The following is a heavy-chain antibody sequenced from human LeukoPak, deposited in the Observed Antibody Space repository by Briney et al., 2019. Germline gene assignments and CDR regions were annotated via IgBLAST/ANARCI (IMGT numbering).Heavy chain of an antibody. Sequence: GGSLRLSCAASGFTFSSYSMTWVRQAPGKGLEWVSSISSSSSYIYYADSVKGRFTISRDNAKNPLYLQMNSLRAEDTAVYYCARAPSPYNWFDPWGQGTLVTVSS. CDR2: ISSSSSYI. CDR3: ARAPSPYNWFDP. CDR1: GFTFSSYS. V-gene: IGHV3-21*01. J-gene: IGHJ5*02.